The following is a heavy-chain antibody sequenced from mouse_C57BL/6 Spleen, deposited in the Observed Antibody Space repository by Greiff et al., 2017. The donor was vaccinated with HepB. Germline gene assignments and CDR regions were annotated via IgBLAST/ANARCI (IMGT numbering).Heavy chain of an antibody. CDR3: LYYYGSSFDY. J-gene: IGHJ2*01. D-gene: IGHD1-1*01. CDR2: IDPETGGT. Sequence: VQLQQSGAELVRPGASVTLSCKASGYTFTDYEMHWVKQTPVHGLEWIGAIDPETGGTAYNQKFKGKAILTADKSSSTAYMERRSLTYEDSAVYYCLYYYGSSFDYWGQGTTLTVSS. V-gene: IGHV1-15*01. CDR1: GYTFTDYE.